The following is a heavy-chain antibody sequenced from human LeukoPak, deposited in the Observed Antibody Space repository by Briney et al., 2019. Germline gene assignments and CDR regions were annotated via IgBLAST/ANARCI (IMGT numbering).Heavy chain of an antibody. J-gene: IGHJ4*02. CDR2: ISGSGGST. CDR3: AKDVAIITGNFDY. CDR1: GFTFSNYG. D-gene: IGHD3-22*01. Sequence: GGSLRLSCAASGFTFSNYGISRVRQAPGKGLEWVSTISGSGGSTYYADSVKGRFTISRDNSKNTLYLQMNSLRAEDTAVYYCAKDVAIITGNFDYWGQGTLVTVSS. V-gene: IGHV3-23*01.